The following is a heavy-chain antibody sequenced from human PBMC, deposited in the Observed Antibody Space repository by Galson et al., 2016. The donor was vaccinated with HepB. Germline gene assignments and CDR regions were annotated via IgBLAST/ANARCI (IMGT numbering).Heavy chain of an antibody. D-gene: IGHD5-18*01. Sequence: SETLSLTCNVSGGSISSSSYYWGWIRQPPGKGLEWIANIYYTGNTYYNPSLKSRVTISVDTSKNQFSLRLTSVTAADTAVYFCARGGRKGLWGYYFDYWGQGTLVTVSS. CDR2: IYYTGNT. CDR1: GGSISSSSYY. J-gene: IGHJ4*02. CDR3: ARGGRKGLWGYYFDY. V-gene: IGHV4-39*07.